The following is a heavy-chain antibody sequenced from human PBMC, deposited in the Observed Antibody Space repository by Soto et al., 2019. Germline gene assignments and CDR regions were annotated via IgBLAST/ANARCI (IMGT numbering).Heavy chain of an antibody. J-gene: IGHJ4*02. V-gene: IGHV3-30-3*01. D-gene: IGHD5-12*01. CDR2: ISYDGSNK. CDR1: GFTFSSYA. CDR3: AREPDGGYADFDY. Sequence: GGSLRLSCAASGFTFSSYAVHWVRQAPGKGLEWVAVISYDGSNKYYADSAKGRFTISRDNSKNTLYLQMNSLRAEDTAVYYCAREPDGGYADFDYWGQGTLVTGSS.